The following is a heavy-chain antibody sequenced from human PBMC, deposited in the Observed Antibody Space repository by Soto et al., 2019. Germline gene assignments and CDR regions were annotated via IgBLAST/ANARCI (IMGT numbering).Heavy chain of an antibody. CDR3: VRGYCTTSPCSGDFQF. D-gene: IGHD2-15*01. Sequence: QVQLVQSGAELKKPGASVKVACKASGYKFTTYFIHWVRQAPGQGLEWMGMIHPGGDTGYAQQFRCSVHMTIDTSTTTDYMELRNLTSEDTAVYFSVRGYCTTSPCSGDFQFWGQGTLVTVSS. J-gene: IGHJ1*01. V-gene: IGHV1-46*01. CDR1: GYKFTTYF. CDR2: IHPGGDT.